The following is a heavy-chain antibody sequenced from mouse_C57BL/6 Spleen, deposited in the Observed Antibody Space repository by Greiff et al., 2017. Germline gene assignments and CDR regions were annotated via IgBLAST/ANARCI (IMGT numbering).Heavy chain of an antibody. CDR1: GYTFTSYW. Sequence: QVHVKQSGAELVKPGASVKMSCKASGYTFTSYWITWVKQRPGQGLEWIGDIYPGSGSTNYNEKFKSKATLTVDTSSSTAYMQLSSLTSEDSAVYYCARETFFAYWGQGTLVTVSA. V-gene: IGHV1-55*01. CDR3: ARETFFAY. J-gene: IGHJ3*01. CDR2: IYPGSGST.